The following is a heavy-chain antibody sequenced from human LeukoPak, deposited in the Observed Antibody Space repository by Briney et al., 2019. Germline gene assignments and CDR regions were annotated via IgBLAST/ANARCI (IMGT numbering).Heavy chain of an antibody. CDR1: GFTFSSYS. J-gene: IGHJ4*02. V-gene: IGHV3-21*01. CDR2: ISSSSSYI. CDR3: ARVVVVPAAIQVDY. D-gene: IGHD2-2*01. Sequence: PGGSLRLFCAASGFTFSSYSMNWVRQAPGKGLEWVSSISSSSSYIYYADSVKGRFTISRGNAKNSLYLQVNSLRAEDTAVYYCARVVVVPAAIQVDYWGQGTLVTVSS.